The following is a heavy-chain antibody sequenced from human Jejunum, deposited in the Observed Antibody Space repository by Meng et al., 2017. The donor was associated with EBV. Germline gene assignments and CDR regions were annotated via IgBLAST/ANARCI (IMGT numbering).Heavy chain of an antibody. Sequence: LQESGPGLVNASETLSLTCTVSGGSVNSGNVYWSWIRKPPGKGLEWIGYIYYSGSPNYIPSLKRRVTISLDTSKNQFSLKLSSVTAADTAVYYCAGLRYSGYDRAFDYWGQGALVTVSS. CDR1: GGSVNSGNVY. CDR3: AGLRYSGYDRAFDY. CDR2: IYYSGSP. V-gene: IGHV4-61*01. J-gene: IGHJ4*02. D-gene: IGHD5-12*01.